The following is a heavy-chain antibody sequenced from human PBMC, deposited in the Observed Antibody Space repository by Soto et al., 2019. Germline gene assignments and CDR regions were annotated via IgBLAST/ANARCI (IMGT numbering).Heavy chain of an antibody. CDR2: TYYRSKWYN. CDR1: GDSVSSNSAA. D-gene: IGHD6-13*01. Sequence: QTLSLTCAISGDSVSSNSAAWNWIRQSPSRGLEWLGRTYYRSKWYNDYAVSVKSRITINPDTSKNQFSLQLNSVTPEDTAVYYCAREEAAAGTSVDWFDPWGQGTLVTVSS. CDR3: AREEAAAGTSVDWFDP. J-gene: IGHJ5*02. V-gene: IGHV6-1*01.